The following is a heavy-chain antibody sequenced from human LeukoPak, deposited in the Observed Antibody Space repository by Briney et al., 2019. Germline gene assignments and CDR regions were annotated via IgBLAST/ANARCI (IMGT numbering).Heavy chain of an antibody. CDR1: GYTFTSYG. CDR2: INPIGGST. J-gene: IGHJ4*02. V-gene: IGHV1-46*01. D-gene: IGHD3-22*01. CDR3: ARGLRASSGYIDY. Sequence: ASVKVSCKASGYTFTSYGISWVRQAPGQGLEWMGIINPIGGSTTYAQKFQGRVTMTRDTSTSTVSTELSSLRSEDTAVYYCARGLRASSGYIDYWGQGTLVTVSS.